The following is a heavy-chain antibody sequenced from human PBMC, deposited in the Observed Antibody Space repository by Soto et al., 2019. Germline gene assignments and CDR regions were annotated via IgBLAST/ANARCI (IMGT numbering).Heavy chain of an antibody. V-gene: IGHV1-69*01. J-gene: IGHJ3*02. D-gene: IGHD6-6*01. CDR3: AREIGIAARHDAFDI. Sequence: QVQLVQSGAEVKKPGSSVKVSCKATGGSFSSYAISWVRQAPGQGIEWMGGIIPIFGTANYAQKFQGRVTITADESTSTAYMELSSMRSEDTAVYYCAREIGIAARHDAFDIWGQGTMVTVSS. CDR2: IIPIFGTA. CDR1: GGSFSSYA.